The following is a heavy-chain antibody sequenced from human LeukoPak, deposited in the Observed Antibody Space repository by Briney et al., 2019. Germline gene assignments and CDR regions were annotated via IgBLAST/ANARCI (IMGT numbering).Heavy chain of an antibody. CDR3: TRLGGANPIDH. Sequence: PGGSLRLSCAASGFTVSSNFMSWVRQAPEKGLEWVSVMYSDGSTYYADSVKGRFTVSRDNAKNTLYLQMNSLRVEDTAIYYCTRLGGANPIDHWGQGILVTVSS. V-gene: IGHV3-53*01. CDR1: GFTVSSNF. CDR2: MYSDGST. D-gene: IGHD4/OR15-4a*01. J-gene: IGHJ4*02.